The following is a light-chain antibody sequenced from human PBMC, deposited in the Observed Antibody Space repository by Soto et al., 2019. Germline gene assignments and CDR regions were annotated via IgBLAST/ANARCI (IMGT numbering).Light chain of an antibody. CDR3: QQYYNTPYT. CDR1: QSVLYSSNNRDY. Sequence: DIVVTQSPDALAVSLGERATINCKSSQSVLYSSNNRDYLAWYQQKPGQPPKLLIYWASTRESGVPDRFSGSGSVTDFTLTISSLQAEDVAVYYCQQYYNTPYTFGQGTKLE. V-gene: IGKV4-1*01. J-gene: IGKJ2*01. CDR2: WAS.